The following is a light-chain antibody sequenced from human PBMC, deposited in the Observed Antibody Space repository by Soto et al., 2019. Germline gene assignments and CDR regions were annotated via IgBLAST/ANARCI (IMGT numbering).Light chain of an antibody. V-gene: IGLV7-46*01. CDR3: MVAYAGTRV. CDR1: IGPVTSRLY. CDR2: DTT. J-gene: IGLJ3*02. Sequence: QALVTQEPSLTVSPGETVTLTCGSNIGPVTSRLYPHWFQQRPGQAPITLIYDTTNKHSWTPARFSGSPLGDKAALTLSDAQPEDEAEYFCMVAYAGTRVVGGGTQLTV.